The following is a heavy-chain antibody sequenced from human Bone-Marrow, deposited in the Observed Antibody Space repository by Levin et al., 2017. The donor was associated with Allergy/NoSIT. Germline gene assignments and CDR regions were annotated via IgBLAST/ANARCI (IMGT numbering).Heavy chain of an antibody. D-gene: IGHD5-18*01. J-gene: IGHJ6*02. V-gene: IGHV2-70*11. Sequence: TLSLTCTFSGFSLSTSGMCVSWIRQPPGKALEWLARIDWDDDKYYSTSLKTRLTISKDTSNNQVVLTMTNMAPVDTATYCCARIPHLGYNYGYYYGMDVWGQGSTVTVSS. CDR1: GFSLSTSGMC. CDR2: IDWDDDK. CDR3: ARIPHLGYNYGYYYGMDV.